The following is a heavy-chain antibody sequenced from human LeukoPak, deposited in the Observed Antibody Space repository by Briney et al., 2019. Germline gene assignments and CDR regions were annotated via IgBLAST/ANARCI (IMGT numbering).Heavy chain of an antibody. CDR2: INPTGGST. Sequence: ASVKVSCKASGYTFPSYFMHWVRQAPGQGLEWMGIINPTGGSTIYAQKFQGRVTMTRDTSTSTVYMELSSLRSDDTAVYYCARTAARRFDYWGQGNLVTVSS. CDR1: GYTFPSYF. V-gene: IGHV1-46*01. D-gene: IGHD6-6*01. CDR3: ARTAARRFDY. J-gene: IGHJ4*02.